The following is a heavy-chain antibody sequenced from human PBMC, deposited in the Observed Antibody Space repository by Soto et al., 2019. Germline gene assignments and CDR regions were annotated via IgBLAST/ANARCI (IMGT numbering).Heavy chain of an antibody. V-gene: IGHV2-5*02. J-gene: IGHJ4*02. D-gene: IGHD6-19*01. Sequence: QITLKESGPTLVKPTQTLTLTCTFSGFSLSTSAVGVGWIRQPPGKALEWLALIYWDDDKRYSPSLRSRLTITKDTSKNQVVLTMTNMDPVDTATYYCAHRHSSGCLDYWGQGTLVTVSS. CDR2: IYWDDDK. CDR3: AHRHSSGCLDY. CDR1: GFSLSTSAVG.